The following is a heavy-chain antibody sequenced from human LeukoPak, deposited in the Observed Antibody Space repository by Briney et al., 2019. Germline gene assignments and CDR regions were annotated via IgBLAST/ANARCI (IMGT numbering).Heavy chain of an antibody. CDR1: GHTFTSYD. CDR3: LIVGASTPDY. V-gene: IGHV1-8*01. J-gene: IGHJ4*02. CDR2: INPNNGKA. Sequence: ASVKVSCKASGHTFTSYDINWVRQATGQGLEWMGWINPNNGKAGYAQRFQGRVTMTRDTSISTAYMELSSLRSEDTAVYYCLIVGASTPDYWGQGTLVTVSS. D-gene: IGHD1-26*01.